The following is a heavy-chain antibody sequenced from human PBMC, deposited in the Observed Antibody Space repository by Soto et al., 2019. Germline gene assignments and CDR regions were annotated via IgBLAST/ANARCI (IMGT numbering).Heavy chain of an antibody. Sequence: QVQLQQWGAGLLKPSETLSLTCAVYGGSFSGYYWSWIRQPPGKGLEWIGEINHSGSTNYNPSLKSRVTISVDTSKNQFSLKLSSVTAADTAVYYGARSRRFDYWGQGTLVTVSS. CDR3: ARSRRFDY. V-gene: IGHV4-34*01. CDR1: GGSFSGYY. J-gene: IGHJ4*02. CDR2: INHSGST.